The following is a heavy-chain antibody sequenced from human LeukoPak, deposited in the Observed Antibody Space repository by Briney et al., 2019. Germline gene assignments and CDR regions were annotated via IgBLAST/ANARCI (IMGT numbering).Heavy chain of an antibody. CDR1: GVSISSYY. Sequence: SETLSLTCTVSGVSISSYYWSWIRQPPGKGLEWIGYIYYSGSTNYNPSLKSRVTISVDTSKNQFSLKLSSVTAADTAVYYCARGSGDVYFDYWGQGTLVTVSS. D-gene: IGHD4-17*01. V-gene: IGHV4-59*08. CDR3: ARGSGDVYFDY. CDR2: IYYSGST. J-gene: IGHJ4*02.